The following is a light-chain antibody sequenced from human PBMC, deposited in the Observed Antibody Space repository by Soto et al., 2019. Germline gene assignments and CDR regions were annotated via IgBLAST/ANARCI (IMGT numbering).Light chain of an antibody. V-gene: IGLV2-8*01. Sequence: QSALTQPPSASGSPGPSVTISCTGTSSDVGGYNYVSWYQHHPGKAPKLMIYDVSKRPSGVPDRFSGSKSGNTASLTVSGLQAEDQADYYCSSYAGSNNYVFGTGTKLTVL. CDR3: SSYAGSNNYV. J-gene: IGLJ1*01. CDR1: SSDVGGYNY. CDR2: DVS.